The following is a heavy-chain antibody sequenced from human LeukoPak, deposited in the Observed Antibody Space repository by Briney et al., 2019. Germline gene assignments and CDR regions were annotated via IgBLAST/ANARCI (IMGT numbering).Heavy chain of an antibody. J-gene: IGHJ4*02. CDR2: ISYDGSNK. D-gene: IGHD2-15*01. Sequence: GGSLRLSCAASGFTFNNYGMHWVRQAPGKGLEWVAVISYDGSNKYYADSVKGRFTISRDNSKNTLYLQMNSLRAEDTAVYYCAKDIVVVVAAPDFDYWGQGTLVTVSS. CDR3: AKDIVVVVAAPDFDY. CDR1: GFTFNNYG. V-gene: IGHV3-30*18.